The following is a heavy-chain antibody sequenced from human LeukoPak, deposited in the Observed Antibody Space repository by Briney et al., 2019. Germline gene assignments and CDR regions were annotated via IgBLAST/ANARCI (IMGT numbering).Heavy chain of an antibody. Sequence: KLGGALRLSCAASGFTFSYYYMSLIRQAPGKGLEWVSYISSSGSTIYYADSVKGRFTISRDNAKNSLYLQMNSLRVEDTAVYYCARDFWSGSPDWGQGTLVTVSS. J-gene: IGHJ4*02. V-gene: IGHV3-11*04. D-gene: IGHD3-3*01. CDR1: GFTFSYYY. CDR2: ISSSGSTI. CDR3: ARDFWSGSPD.